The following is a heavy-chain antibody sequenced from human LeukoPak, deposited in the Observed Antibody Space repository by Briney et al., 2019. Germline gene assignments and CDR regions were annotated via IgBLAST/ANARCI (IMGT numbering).Heavy chain of an antibody. D-gene: IGHD5-18*01. CDR2: IKQDGSEK. Sequence: PGGSLRLSCAASGFTFSTYWMSWVRQAPGKGLEWVANIKQDGSEKFYVDSVKGRFTISRDNAKYSLYLQMNSLRAEDTAVYYCARDRWGYSYGGDWGQGTLVTVS. CDR1: GFTFSTYW. CDR3: ARDRWGYSYGGD. J-gene: IGHJ4*02. V-gene: IGHV3-7*01.